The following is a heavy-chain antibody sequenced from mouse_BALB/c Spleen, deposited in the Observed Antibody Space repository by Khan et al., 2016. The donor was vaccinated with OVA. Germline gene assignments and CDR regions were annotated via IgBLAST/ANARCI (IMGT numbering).Heavy chain of an antibody. D-gene: IGHD2-10*01. CDR2: INTYTGEP. Sequence: QIQLVQSGPELKKPGETVKISCKASGYTFTNYGMNWVKQSPGKALKWMGWINTYTGEPTYADDFKGRFAFSLETSASTAYLQINNLKNEDMATYICARPPYLSYTLDYWGQGTSVTVSS. V-gene: IGHV9-1*02. CDR1: GYTFTNYG. J-gene: IGHJ4*01. CDR3: ARPPYLSYTLDY.